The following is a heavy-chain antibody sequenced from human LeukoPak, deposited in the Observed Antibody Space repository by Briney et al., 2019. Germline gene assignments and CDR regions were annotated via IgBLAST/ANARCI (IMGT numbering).Heavy chain of an antibody. Sequence: GGSLRLSCAASGFTFSSYGMHWVRQAPGKGLEWVAVISYDGSNKYYADSVKGRFTISRDNSKNTLYLQMNSLRAEDTAVYYCAKSDGYGLIDYWGQGTLVTVSS. J-gene: IGHJ4*02. CDR1: GFTFSSYG. D-gene: IGHD5-24*01. CDR2: ISYDGSNK. CDR3: AKSDGYGLIDY. V-gene: IGHV3-30*18.